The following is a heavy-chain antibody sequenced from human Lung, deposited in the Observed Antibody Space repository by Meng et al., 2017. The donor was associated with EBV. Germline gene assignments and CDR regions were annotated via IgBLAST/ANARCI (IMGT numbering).Heavy chain of an antibody. D-gene: IGHD3-3*01. CDR1: GYTFINYA. Sequence: QVQLVQSGAEVKKPGASVTVSCKASGYTFINYAMNWVRQAPGQGLEWMGWINTNTGNPTYAKGFTRRFVFSLDTSFRTAYLQISSLKAEDTAVYYCARVAPSGYRYFDYWGQGTLVTVSS. V-gene: IGHV7-4-1*02. CDR2: INTNTGNP. J-gene: IGHJ4*02. CDR3: ARVAPSGYRYFDY.